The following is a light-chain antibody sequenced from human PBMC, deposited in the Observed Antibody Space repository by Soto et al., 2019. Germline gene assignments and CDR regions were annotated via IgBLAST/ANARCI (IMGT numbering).Light chain of an antibody. Sequence: QSALTQPPSVSGSPGQSVTISCTVTSSDVESYDRVSWYQQPPGTAPKLMLYKVSNRPSGVPDRFSGSKSGNTASLTISGLQAEDEADYYCSLYTSSSTFVFGTGTKVTVL. CDR1: SSDVESYDR. V-gene: IGLV2-18*01. CDR3: SLYTSSSTFV. J-gene: IGLJ1*01. CDR2: KVS.